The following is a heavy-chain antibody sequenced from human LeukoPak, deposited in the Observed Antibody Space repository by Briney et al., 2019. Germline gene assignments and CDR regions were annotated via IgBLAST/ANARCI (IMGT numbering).Heavy chain of an antibody. Sequence: GGSLRLSCAASGFTFSSYAMSWVRQAPGKGLEWVSAISGSGGSTYYADSVKGRFTISRDNSKNTLYLQMNSLRAEDTAVYYCAKDRVDYYDSSGYNNWFDPWGQGTLVTVSS. CDR3: AKDRVDYYDSSGYNNWFDP. V-gene: IGHV3-23*01. D-gene: IGHD3-22*01. CDR2: ISGSGGST. J-gene: IGHJ5*02. CDR1: GFTFSSYA.